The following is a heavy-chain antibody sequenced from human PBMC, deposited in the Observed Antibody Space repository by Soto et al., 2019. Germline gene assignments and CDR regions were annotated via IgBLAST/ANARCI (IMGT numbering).Heavy chain of an antibody. D-gene: IGHD3-22*01. V-gene: IGHV3-7*04. J-gene: IGHJ3*02. CDR2: IKPDGSEK. Sequence: GGSLRLSCASSGVTFSTYWMSLVRQAPGKGLEWVANIKPDGSEKWYVDSVKGRFTISRDNAKNSFYLQMISLRAEDTAMYYCARGDYHDTSGPFSDAFDIWGQGTMVTVSS. CDR3: ARGDYHDTSGPFSDAFDI. CDR1: GVTFSTYW.